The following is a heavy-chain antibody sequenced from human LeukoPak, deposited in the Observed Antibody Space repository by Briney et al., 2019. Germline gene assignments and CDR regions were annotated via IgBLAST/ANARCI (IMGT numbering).Heavy chain of an antibody. CDR1: GGSFSGYY. CDR2: INHSGST. CDR3: ARDQKYCSSTSCYDTWFDP. J-gene: IGHJ5*02. V-gene: IGHV4-34*01. D-gene: IGHD2-2*01. Sequence: SETLSLTCAVYGGSFSGYYWSWIRQPPGKGLEWIGEINHSGSTNYNPSLKSRVTISVDTSKNQFPLKLSSVTAADTAVYYCARDQKYCSSTSCYDTWFDPWGQGTLVTVSS.